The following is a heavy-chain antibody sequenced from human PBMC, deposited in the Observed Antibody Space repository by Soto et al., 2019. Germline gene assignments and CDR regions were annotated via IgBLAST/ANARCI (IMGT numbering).Heavy chain of an antibody. CDR3: AVAGLPFEY. CDR2: INPNSGDT. V-gene: IGHV1-2*02. J-gene: IGHJ4*02. CDR1: GYTFTGYY. Sequence: AAVKFSCKTSGYTFTGYYIHWVRQAPGQGLEWMALINPNSGDTNYGHKFQGRVTLTRDTSINTVYMEVTSLRFDDTAVYYCAVAGLPFEYWGQGTLVTVSS. D-gene: IGHD6-19*01.